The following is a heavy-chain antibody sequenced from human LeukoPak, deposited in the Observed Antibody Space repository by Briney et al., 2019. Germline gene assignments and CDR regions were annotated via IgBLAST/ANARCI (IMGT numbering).Heavy chain of an antibody. CDR2: IYYSGST. D-gene: IGHD6-6*01. V-gene: IGHV4-31*03. J-gene: IGHJ3*02. CDR1: GGSISSGGYY. Sequence: SETLSLTCTVSGGSISSGGYYWSWIRQHPGKGLEWIGYIYYSGSTYYNPSLKSRVTISVDTSKNQFSLKLSSVTAADTAVYYCARGWGGSSLSESAFDIWAQGTMVTVSS. CDR3: ARGWGGSSLSESAFDI.